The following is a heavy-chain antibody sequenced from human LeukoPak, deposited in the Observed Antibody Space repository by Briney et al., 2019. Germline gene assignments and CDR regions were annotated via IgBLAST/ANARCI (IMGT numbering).Heavy chain of an antibody. CDR3: AVGAMVRGVLDY. Sequence: ASVKVSCKASGGTFSSYAISWVRQAPGQGLEWMGRIIPILGIANYAQKFQGRVTITADKSTSTAYMELSSLRSEDTAVYYCAVGAMVRGVLDYWGQGTLVTVSS. J-gene: IGHJ4*02. D-gene: IGHD3-10*01. CDR1: GGTFSSYA. V-gene: IGHV1-69*04. CDR2: IIPILGIA.